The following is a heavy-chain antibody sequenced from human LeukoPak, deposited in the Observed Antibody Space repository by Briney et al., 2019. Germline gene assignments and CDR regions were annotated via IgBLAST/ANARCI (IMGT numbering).Heavy chain of an antibody. CDR1: DDSISNYY. V-gene: IGHV4-59*13. Sequence: SETLSLTCTVSDDSISNYYWSWIPQPPGKGLEWIGYMFSSGSTKYNPSLKSRVTISGDLSKNQFSLSLRSVTAADTAVYYCARKGSRGLFDPWGQGTLVTVSS. J-gene: IGHJ5*02. CDR2: MFSSGST. CDR3: ARKGSRGLFDP. D-gene: IGHD2-15*01.